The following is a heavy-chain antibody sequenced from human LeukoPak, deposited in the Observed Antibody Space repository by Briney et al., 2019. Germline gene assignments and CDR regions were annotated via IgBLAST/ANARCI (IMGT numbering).Heavy chain of an antibody. V-gene: IGHV3-30*04. CDR1: GFTFSSYA. CDR3: GRDFGYQLPSREWLN. J-gene: IGHJ4*02. Sequence: PGGSLRLSCAASGFTFSSYAMHWVRQAPGKGLEWVAVISYDGSNKYYADSVKGRFTISRDNSKNTLYLQMNSLRAEDTAVYYCGRDFGYQLPSREWLNWGQGTLVTVSS. CDR2: ISYDGSNK. D-gene: IGHD2-2*01.